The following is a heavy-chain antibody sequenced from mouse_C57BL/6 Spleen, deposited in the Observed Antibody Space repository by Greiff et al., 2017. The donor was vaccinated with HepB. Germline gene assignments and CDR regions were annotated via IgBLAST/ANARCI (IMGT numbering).Heavy chain of an antibody. V-gene: IGHV1-55*01. CDR3: ARGEEDYDGGGYAMDY. CDR1: GYTFTSYW. CDR2: IYPGSGST. Sequence: QVQLQQPGAELVKPGASVKMSCKASGYTFTSYWITWVKQRPGQGLEWIGDIYPGSGSTNYNEKFKSKATLTVDTSSSTAYMQLSSLTSEDSAVYYCARGEEDYDGGGYAMDYWGQGTSVTVSS. D-gene: IGHD2-4*01. J-gene: IGHJ4*01.